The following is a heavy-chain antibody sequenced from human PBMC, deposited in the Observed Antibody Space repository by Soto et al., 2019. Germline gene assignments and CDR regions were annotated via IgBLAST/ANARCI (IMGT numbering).Heavy chain of an antibody. D-gene: IGHD2-2*01. J-gene: IGHJ6*02. Sequence: PGGSLRLSCAASGFTFSNAWMNWVRQAPGKGQEWVGRIKSKTDGGTTDYAAPVKGRFTISRDDSKNTLYLQMNSLKTEDTAVYYCTTDNCSSTSCHQGPLRYYYYYGMDVWGQGTTVIVSS. CDR2: IKSKTDGGTT. CDR3: TTDNCSSTSCHQGPLRYYYYYGMDV. CDR1: GFTFSNAW. V-gene: IGHV3-15*07.